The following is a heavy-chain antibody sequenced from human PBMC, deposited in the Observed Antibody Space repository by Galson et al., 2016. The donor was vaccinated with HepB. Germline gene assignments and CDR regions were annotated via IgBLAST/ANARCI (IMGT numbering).Heavy chain of an antibody. J-gene: IGHJ4*02. CDR3: ARRRRTVVVGTQFDS. CDR1: GFSLTSSGEG. CDR2: IYWDGDK. D-gene: IGHD2-21*01. Sequence: PALVKPTQTLTLTCTFSGFSLTSSGEGVGWIRQPPGKALEWLSLIYWDGDKRYSPSLKSRLTITADTSKNQVVLTMTNMDPVDTATYYCARRRRTVVVGTQFDSWGQGILVTFSS. V-gene: IGHV2-5*02.